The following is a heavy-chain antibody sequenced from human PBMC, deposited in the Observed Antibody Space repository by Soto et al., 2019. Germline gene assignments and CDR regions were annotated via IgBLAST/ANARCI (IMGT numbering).Heavy chain of an antibody. Sequence: PSETLSLTCAVYGGSFSDCFWSWIRQPPGKGLEWIGEINHSGSTNYNPSLESRVTISVDTSKNHFSLKLSSVTAADTAVYYCARGESRGSGIQLWVHHRANYFDPWGQGTLVTVSS. CDR1: GGSFSDCF. CDR2: INHSGST. CDR3: ARGESRGSGIQLWVHHRANYFDP. V-gene: IGHV4-34*01. J-gene: IGHJ5*02. D-gene: IGHD3-10*01.